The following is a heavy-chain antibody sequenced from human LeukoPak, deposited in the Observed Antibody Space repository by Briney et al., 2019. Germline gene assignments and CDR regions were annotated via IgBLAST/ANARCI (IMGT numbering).Heavy chain of an antibody. V-gene: IGHV3-30*03. CDR2: ISYDGSNK. J-gene: IGHJ4*02. Sequence: GRSLRLSCAASGFTFSSYGMHRVRQAPGEGLEWVAVISYDGSNKYYADSVKGRFTISRDNSKNTLYLQMNSLRAEETAVYYCATGADDYGDYWGQGTLVTVSS. CDR1: GFTFSSYG. CDR3: ATGADDYGDY.